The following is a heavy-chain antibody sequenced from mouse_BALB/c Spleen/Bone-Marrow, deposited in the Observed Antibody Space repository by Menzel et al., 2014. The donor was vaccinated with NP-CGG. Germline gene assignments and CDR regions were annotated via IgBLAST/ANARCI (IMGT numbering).Heavy chain of an antibody. D-gene: IGHD2-1*01. CDR2: IYPANGDT. J-gene: IGHJ4*01. Sequence: EVMLVESGAELVKPGASVKLSCTASGFNIKDTYMHWVKQRPEQVLEWIGRIYPANGDTKYDPKFQGKATITADTSSNTAYLQLSSLTSEDTAVYYCARYGNGLMDYWGQGTSVTVSS. CDR1: GFNIKDTY. V-gene: IGHV14-3*02. CDR3: ARYGNGLMDY.